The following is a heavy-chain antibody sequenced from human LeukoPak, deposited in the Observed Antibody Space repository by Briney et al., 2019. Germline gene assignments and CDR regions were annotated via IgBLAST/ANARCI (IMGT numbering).Heavy chain of an antibody. CDR3: ARRGYSYGPDNYFDY. D-gene: IGHD5-18*01. CDR2: IYLGDLDT. CDR1: GYSFSSSW. J-gene: IGHJ4*02. Sequence: GESLKISGKGSGYSFSSSWIGWVRQMPGKGLEWMGIIYLGDLDTRYSPSFQGQVTISADKSISTAYLQWSSLKASDTGMYYCARRGYSYGPDNYFDYWGQGTLVTVSS. V-gene: IGHV5-51*01.